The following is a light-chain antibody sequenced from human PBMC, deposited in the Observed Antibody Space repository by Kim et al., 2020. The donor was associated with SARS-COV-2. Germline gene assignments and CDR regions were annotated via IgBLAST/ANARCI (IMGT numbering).Light chain of an antibody. V-gene: IGKV1-27*01. CDR1: QDIANY. Sequence: CVGDGVTVTCRARQDIANYLAWYQQKPGKVPKLLVYAASALKSGVPSRFSGNRSGTDFTLTISNLQPEDVATYYCQKYDSAPWTFGQGTKVDIK. J-gene: IGKJ1*01. CDR2: AAS. CDR3: QKYDSAPWT.